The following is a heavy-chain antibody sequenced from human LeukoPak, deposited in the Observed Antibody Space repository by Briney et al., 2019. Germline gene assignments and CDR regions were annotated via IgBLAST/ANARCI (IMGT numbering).Heavy chain of an antibody. Sequence: SETLSLTCAVFRDSIGASIDSPNWWSWIRQPAGRGLEWVGRIYTSGTTNYNPSLKSRVTMSVDTSKNQFSLKLSSVTAADTAVYYCARDMGIAAAGNYYYMDVWGKGTTVTVSS. J-gene: IGHJ6*03. CDR3: ARDMGIAAAGNYYYMDV. V-gene: IGHV4-4*07. D-gene: IGHD6-13*01. CDR1: RDSIGASIDSPNW. CDR2: IYTSGTT.